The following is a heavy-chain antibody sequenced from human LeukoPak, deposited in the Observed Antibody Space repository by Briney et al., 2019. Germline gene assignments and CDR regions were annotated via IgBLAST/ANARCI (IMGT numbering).Heavy chain of an antibody. J-gene: IGHJ5*02. CDR3: ARPAGTGRYNWFDP. CDR2: IYYSGST. D-gene: IGHD6-19*01. Sequence: PSESLSLTCTVSGGSISRGAYYWSWIRQPPGKGLEWVGYIYYSGSTYYNPSLKSRVTISVDTSKNQFSLKLSSVTAADTAVYYCARPAGTGRYNWFDPWGQGTLVTVSS. CDR1: GGSISRGAYY. V-gene: IGHV4-30-4*08.